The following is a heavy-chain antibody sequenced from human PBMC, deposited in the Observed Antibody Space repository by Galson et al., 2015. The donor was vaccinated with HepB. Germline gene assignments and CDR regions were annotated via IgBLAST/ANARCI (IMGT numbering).Heavy chain of an antibody. J-gene: IGHJ4*02. D-gene: IGHD2/OR15-2a*01. CDR2: ISGSGITT. Sequence: SLRLSCATSGFTFSMYAMSWVRLTPGKGLEWVPHISGSGITTYYADSVKGRFTTSRDNAKNTVYLQMTNLRVEDTAIYFCARGPFLLPTGYFDYWGQGTQVTVAS. V-gene: IGHV3-23*01. CDR1: GFTFSMYA. CDR3: ARGPFLLPTGYFDY.